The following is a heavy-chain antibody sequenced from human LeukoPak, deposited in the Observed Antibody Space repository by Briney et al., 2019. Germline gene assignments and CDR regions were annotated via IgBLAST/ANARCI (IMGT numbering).Heavy chain of an antibody. CDR2: ISGSGGST. Sequence: GGPQTLPCAASGFTFSSYAMSGPRRARGRGREGGSAISGSGGSTYYADSVKGPFTISRDNSKNTLYLQMNSLRAEDTAVYYCAKDYYGSGSYFDYWGQGTLVTVSS. CDR1: GFTFSSYA. J-gene: IGHJ4*02. CDR3: AKDYYGSGSYFDY. V-gene: IGHV3-23*01. D-gene: IGHD3-10*01.